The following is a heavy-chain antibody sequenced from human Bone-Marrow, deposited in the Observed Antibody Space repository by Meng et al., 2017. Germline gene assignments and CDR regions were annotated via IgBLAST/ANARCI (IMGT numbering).Heavy chain of an antibody. Sequence: VERPDSGPGLVKPSGTLSLTCAVSGGSISSSHWWTWVRQSPGRGLEWIGEIYHSGTTNYNPSLKSRVTISVDKSRNLFSLNLSSVTAADTAMYYCARENQGGIVEGGPTYYFDYWGQGALVTVSS. CDR1: GGSISSSHW. D-gene: IGHD6-13*01. CDR3: ARENQGGIVEGGPTYYFDY. J-gene: IGHJ4*02. CDR2: IYHSGTT. V-gene: IGHV4-4*02.